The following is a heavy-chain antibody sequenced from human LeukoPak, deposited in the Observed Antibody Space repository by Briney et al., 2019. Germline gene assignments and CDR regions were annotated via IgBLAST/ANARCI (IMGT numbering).Heavy chain of an antibody. V-gene: IGHV4-34*01. Sequence: SETLSLTCAVYGGSFSGYYWSWIRQPPGKGLEWIGEINHSGSTNYNPSLKSRVTISVDTSKNQFSLKLSSVTAADTAVYYCARGLLYYDFWSGHGPYFDYWGQGTLVTVSS. J-gene: IGHJ4*02. CDR1: GGSFSGYY. D-gene: IGHD3-3*01. CDR2: INHSGST. CDR3: ARGLLYYDFWSGHGPYFDY.